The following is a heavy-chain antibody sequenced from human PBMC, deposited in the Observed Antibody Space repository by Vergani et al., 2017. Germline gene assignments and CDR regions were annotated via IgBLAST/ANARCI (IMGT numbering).Heavy chain of an antibody. CDR2: ISWNSGSI. Sequence: VQLVESGGGLVQPGRSLRLSCAASGFTFDDYAMHWVRQAPGKGLEWVSGISWNSGSIGYADSVKGRFTISRDNAKNSLYLQMNSLRAEDTALYYCAKGATLVVMTRGFDYWGQGTLVTVSS. CDR3: AKGATLVVMTRGFDY. CDR1: GFTFDDYA. D-gene: IGHD3-22*01. J-gene: IGHJ4*02. V-gene: IGHV3-9*01.